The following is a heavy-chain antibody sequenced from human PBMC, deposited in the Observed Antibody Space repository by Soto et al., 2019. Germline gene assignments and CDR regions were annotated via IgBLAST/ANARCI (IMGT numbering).Heavy chain of an antibody. CDR1: GFTFSSYW. J-gene: IGHJ4*02. D-gene: IGHD3-22*01. Sequence: GGSLRLSCAASGFTFSSYWMSWVRQAPGKGLEWVANIKQDGSEKYYVDSVKGRFTISRDNAKNSLYLQMNSLRAEDTAVYYCARDARYDSSGYPLWGQGTLVTVS. V-gene: IGHV3-7*01. CDR3: ARDARYDSSGYPL. CDR2: IKQDGSEK.